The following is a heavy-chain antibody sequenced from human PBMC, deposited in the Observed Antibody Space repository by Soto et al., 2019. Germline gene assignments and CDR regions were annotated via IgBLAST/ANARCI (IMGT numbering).Heavy chain of an antibody. CDR2: LYFNGDR. CDR3: IYRRAAYDYHGLDV. CDR1: GFSLSSSGVG. V-gene: IGHV2-5*01. D-gene: IGHD6-25*01. J-gene: IGHJ6*02. Sequence: GSGPTLVNPTQTLTLTCTFSGFSLSSSGVGVGWIRQHPGKSLEWLAVLYFNGDRRRSPSLENRLTITKDTSKNQVILTMTKMDPVDTATYYCIYRRAAYDYHGLDVWGQGTTVTVSS.